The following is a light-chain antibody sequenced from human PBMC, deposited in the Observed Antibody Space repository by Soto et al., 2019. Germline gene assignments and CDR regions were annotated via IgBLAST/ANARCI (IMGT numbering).Light chain of an antibody. CDR3: ATWDSSLSAVV. V-gene: IGLV1-51*01. J-gene: IGLJ2*01. Sequence: QSVLTQPPSVSATPGQKVTISCSGSSSNIGNNYVSWYRQLPGTAPQLLIYDNYKRPSGIPDRFSGSKSGTSATPGITGLQTGDEADYYCATWDSSLSAVVVGGGTKLTVL. CDR2: DNY. CDR1: SSNIGNNY.